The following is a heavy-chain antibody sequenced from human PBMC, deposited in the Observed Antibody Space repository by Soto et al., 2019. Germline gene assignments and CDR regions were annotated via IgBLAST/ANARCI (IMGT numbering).Heavy chain of an antibody. CDR2: IYFSGST. Sequence: PSETLSLTCTVSGASISQYYWSWIRQPPGKGLEWIGYIYFSGSTNYNPSLKSRVTTSVEMSKNQFSLKLSSVTAADTAVYYCERDKQWGAEYSGMDVWGKGTTVTVSS. CDR3: ERDKQWGAEYSGMDV. J-gene: IGHJ6*04. CDR1: GASISQYY. D-gene: IGHD6-19*01. V-gene: IGHV4-59*01.